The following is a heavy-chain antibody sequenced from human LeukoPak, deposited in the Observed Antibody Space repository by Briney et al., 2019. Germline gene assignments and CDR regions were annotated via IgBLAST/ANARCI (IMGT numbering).Heavy chain of an antibody. V-gene: IGHV3-21*01. D-gene: IGHD1-26*01. CDR2: ISSSSSYI. CDR3: ARDLDRRRWDGEGNWFQP. CDR1: GFTFSSYS. J-gene: IGHJ5*02. Sequence: GGSLRLSCAASGFTFSSYSMNWVRQAPGKGLEWVSSISSSSSYIYYADSVKGRFTISRDNAKNSLYLQMNSLRAEDTAVYYCARDLDRRRWDGEGNWFQPWGQGTLVTVSS.